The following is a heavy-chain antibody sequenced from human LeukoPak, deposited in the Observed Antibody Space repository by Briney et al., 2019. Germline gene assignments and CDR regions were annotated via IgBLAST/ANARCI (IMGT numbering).Heavy chain of an antibody. Sequence: SETLSLTCTVSGASFSSGSYSWNWIRQPPGKGLEWIGYMFYRGSTNYNPSLKSRVTISVDSSKNQFSLNLSSVTAADTAVYYCARFHISTGFFDFWGQGTLVTVSS. J-gene: IGHJ4*02. CDR1: GASFSSGSYS. CDR2: MFYRGST. CDR3: ARFHISTGFFDF. D-gene: IGHD3-9*01. V-gene: IGHV4-61*01.